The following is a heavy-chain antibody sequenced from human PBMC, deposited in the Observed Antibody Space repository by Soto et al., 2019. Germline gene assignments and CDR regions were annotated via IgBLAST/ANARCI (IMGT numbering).Heavy chain of an antibody. CDR2: IYYSGST. J-gene: IGHJ4*02. D-gene: IGHD6-13*01. V-gene: IGHV4-59*01. Sequence: PSETLSLTCTVSGGSISSYYWSWIRQHPGKGLEWIGYIYYSGSTYYNPSLKSRVTISVDTSKNQFSLNLSSVTAADTAVYYCARGQQPTPIFDYLGQGTLVTVSS. CDR1: GGSISSYY. CDR3: ARGQQPTPIFDY.